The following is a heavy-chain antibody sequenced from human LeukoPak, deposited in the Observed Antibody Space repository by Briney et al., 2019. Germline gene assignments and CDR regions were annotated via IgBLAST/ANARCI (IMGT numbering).Heavy chain of an antibody. CDR1: GLTFSSYC. Sequence: PGRSLRLSCAASGLTFSSYCMHWVRQAQGKGLEWVASISYDGSNKYYADSVKGRFTISRDNSKNTLYLQMNSLRAEDTAVYYCAKGIRGYCCGGSCYPFDYWGQGTMVTVSS. CDR3: AKGIRGYCCGGSCYPFDY. D-gene: IGHD2-15*01. CDR2: ISYDGSNK. V-gene: IGHV3-30*18. J-gene: IGHJ4*02.